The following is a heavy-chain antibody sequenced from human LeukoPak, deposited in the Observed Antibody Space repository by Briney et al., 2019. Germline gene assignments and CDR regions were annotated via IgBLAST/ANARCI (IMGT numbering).Heavy chain of an antibody. J-gene: IGHJ4*02. CDR2: ISGSGGST. D-gene: IGHD5-12*01. CDR1: GFTFSSYA. CDR3: AKAKPEKWLRYLFVYFDY. Sequence: GGSLRLSCAASGFTFSSYAMSWVRQAPGKGLEWVSAISGSGGSTYYADSVKGRFTISRDNSKNTLYLQMNSLRAEDTAVYYCAKAKPEKWLRYLFVYFDYWGQGTLVTVSS. V-gene: IGHV3-23*01.